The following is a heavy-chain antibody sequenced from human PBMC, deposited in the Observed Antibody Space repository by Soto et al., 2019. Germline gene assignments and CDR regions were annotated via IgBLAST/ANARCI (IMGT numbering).Heavy chain of an antibody. CDR2: IYYSGST. CDR3: ARSACYSGCLSDY. V-gene: IGHV4-31*03. CDR1: GGSLSRGGYY. J-gene: IGHJ4*02. D-gene: IGHD2-15*01. Sequence: SETLSLTCTVSGGSLSRGGYYWRWIRQHPGKGLGWSGYIYYSGSTYYNPSLKSRVTISVDTSKNQFSLKLSSVTAADTAVYYCARSACYSGCLSDYWGEGTLVTVCS.